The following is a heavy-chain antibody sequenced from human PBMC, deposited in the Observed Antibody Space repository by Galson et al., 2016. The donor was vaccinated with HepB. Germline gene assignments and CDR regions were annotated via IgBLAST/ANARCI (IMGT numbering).Heavy chain of an antibody. Sequence: SETLSLTCTVSGGSVSTYSWSWIRQPPGKGLEWIGYIYYSGSTTYSPSPKSRVTISADTSNNHFSLKLNSVTAADTAVYYCASEAVRLGDGRVDVWGHGTTVTVSS. J-gene: IGHJ6*02. CDR1: GGSVSTYS. D-gene: IGHD3-16*01. CDR2: IYYSGST. CDR3: ASEAVRLGDGRVDV. V-gene: IGHV4-59*02.